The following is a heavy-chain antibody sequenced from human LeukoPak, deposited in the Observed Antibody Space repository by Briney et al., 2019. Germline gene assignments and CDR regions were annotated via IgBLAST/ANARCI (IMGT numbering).Heavy chain of an antibody. CDR3: ARDHGSRGVDY. CDR1: GGSISSGDYF. Sequence: PSQTLSLTCTVSGGSISSGDYFWSWIRQSPVKGLEWIGYIYYSGNTYYNPSLKSRVTISVDTSKNQFSLKLSSVTAADTAVYYCARDHGSRGVDYWGQGTLVTVSS. D-gene: IGHD3-10*01. J-gene: IGHJ4*02. CDR2: IYYSGNT. V-gene: IGHV4-30-4*01.